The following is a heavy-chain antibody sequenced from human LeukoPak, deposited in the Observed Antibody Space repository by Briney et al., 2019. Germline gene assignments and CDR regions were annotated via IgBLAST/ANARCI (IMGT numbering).Heavy chain of an antibody. V-gene: IGHV3-7*01. CDR1: GFTFSSYW. D-gene: IGHD2/OR15-2a*01. CDR3: ARAFSHQFRFYYYYYGLDV. Sequence: PGGSLRLSCAASGFTFSSYWMSWVRQAPGKGLEWVANIKQDGSEKYYVDSVKGRFTISRDNAKKSLFLQMNSLRAEDTAVYYCARAFSHQFRFYYYYYGLDVWGQGTTVTVSS. J-gene: IGHJ6*02. CDR2: IKQDGSEK.